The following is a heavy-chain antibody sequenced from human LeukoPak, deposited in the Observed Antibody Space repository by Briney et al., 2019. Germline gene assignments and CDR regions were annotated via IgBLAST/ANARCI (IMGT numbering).Heavy chain of an antibody. V-gene: IGHV4-39*07. J-gene: IGHJ4*02. Sequence: SETLSLTCTVSGGSISSSSYYWGWIRQPPGKGLEWIGSIYYSGSTYDNPSLKSRVTISVDTSKNQFSLKLSSVTAADTAVYYCARYPFYYGSGRREYFDYWGQGTLVTVSS. CDR3: ARYPFYYGSGRREYFDY. CDR1: GGSISSSSYY. CDR2: IYYSGST. D-gene: IGHD3-10*01.